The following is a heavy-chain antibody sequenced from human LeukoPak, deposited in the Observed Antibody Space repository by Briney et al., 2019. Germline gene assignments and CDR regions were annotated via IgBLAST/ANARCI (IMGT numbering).Heavy chain of an antibody. CDR2: INHSGST. V-gene: IGHV4-34*01. Sequence: SETLSLTCAVYGGSFSGYYWSWIRQPPGKGLEWIGEINHSGSTNYNPSLKSRVTISVDTSKNQFSLKLSSVTAADTAVYYCARGHNLHSSGWRHYYYGMDVWGQGTTVTVSS. J-gene: IGHJ6*02. CDR1: GGSFSGYY. CDR3: ARGHNLHSSGWRHYYYGMDV. D-gene: IGHD6-19*01.